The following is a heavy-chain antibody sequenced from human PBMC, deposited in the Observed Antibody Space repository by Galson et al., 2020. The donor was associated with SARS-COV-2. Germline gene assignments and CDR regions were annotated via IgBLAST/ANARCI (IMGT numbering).Heavy chain of an antibody. CDR2: MYHGGNT. V-gene: IGHV4-59*01. CDR3: ARVVCAGDCYPCDR. CDR1: GGSISSFF. D-gene: IGHD2-21*02. J-gene: IGHJ5*02. Sequence: SQTLSLTCSVSGGSISSFFWSWVRQPPGKGLEWVGYMYHGGNTRYNPSLKSRATISVDTSKNQFSLKLSSVTAADTAVYYCARVVCAGDCYPCDRWGLGILVTVSS.